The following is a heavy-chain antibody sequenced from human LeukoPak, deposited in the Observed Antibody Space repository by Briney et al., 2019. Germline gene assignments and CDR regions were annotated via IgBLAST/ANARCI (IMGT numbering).Heavy chain of an antibody. CDR1: GGTFSSYA. J-gene: IGHJ4*02. V-gene: IGHV1-2*02. Sequence: ASVKVSCKXSGGTFSSYAISWVRQAPGQGLEWMGWINPNSGGTNYAQKFQGRVTMTRDTSISTAYMELSRLRSDDTAVYYCARDQGAVAGDFDYWGQGTLVTVSS. CDR3: ARDQGAVAGDFDY. CDR2: INPNSGGT. D-gene: IGHD6-19*01.